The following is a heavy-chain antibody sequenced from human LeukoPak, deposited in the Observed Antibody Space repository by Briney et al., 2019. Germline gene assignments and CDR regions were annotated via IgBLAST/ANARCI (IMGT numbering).Heavy chain of an antibody. J-gene: IGHJ6*04. CDR1: GGTFSSYA. Sequence: GSSVKVSCKASGGTFSSYAISWVRQAPGQGLEWMGGIIPIFGTANYAQKFQGRVTITADKSTSTAYMELSSLRSEDTAVYYCARADGIAVAGIYYYYGMDVWGKGTTVTVSS. CDR2: IIPIFGTA. V-gene: IGHV1-69*06. D-gene: IGHD6-19*01. CDR3: ARADGIAVAGIYYYYGMDV.